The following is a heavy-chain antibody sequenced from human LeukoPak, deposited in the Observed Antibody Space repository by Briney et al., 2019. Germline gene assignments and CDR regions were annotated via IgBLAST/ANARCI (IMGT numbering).Heavy chain of an antibody. J-gene: IGHJ3*02. CDR3: ARPGYCSSTSCFGFAFDI. V-gene: IGHV5-51*01. Sequence: GESLKISCKVSGYSFTSYWIGWVRQMPGRGLEWMGIIYPGDSDTRYSPSFQGQVTISADKSISTAYLQWSSLKASDTAMYYCARPGYCSSTSCFGFAFDIWGQGTMVTVSS. CDR2: IYPGDSDT. CDR1: GYSFTSYW. D-gene: IGHD2-2*03.